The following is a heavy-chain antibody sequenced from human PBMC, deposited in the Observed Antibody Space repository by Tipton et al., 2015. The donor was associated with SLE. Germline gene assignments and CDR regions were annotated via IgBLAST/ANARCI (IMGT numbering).Heavy chain of an antibody. Sequence: SLRLSCAASGFTFSSYWMGWVRQAPGKGLEWVANIKQDGSEKYYVDSVKGRFTISRDNAKNSLYLQMNSLRAEDTAVYYCAKRNWAIDAFDIWGQGTMVTVSS. CDR3: AKRNWAIDAFDI. CDR2: IKQDGSEK. D-gene: IGHD7-27*01. J-gene: IGHJ3*02. CDR1: GFTFSSYW. V-gene: IGHV3-7*01.